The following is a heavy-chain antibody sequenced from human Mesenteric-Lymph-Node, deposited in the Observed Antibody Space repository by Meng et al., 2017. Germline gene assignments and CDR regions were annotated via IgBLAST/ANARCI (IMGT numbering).Heavy chain of an antibody. V-gene: IGHV1-46*01. Sequence: ASVKVSCKASGYTFTSYYMHWVRQAPGQGLEWMGIINPSGGSTSYAQKFQGRVTMTRDTSTSTVYMELSSLRSEDTAVYYCARAYYDILTGYFQSPLDYWGQGTLVTVSS. CDR1: GYTFTSYY. D-gene: IGHD3-9*01. CDR3: ARAYYDILTGYFQSPLDY. CDR2: INPSGGST. J-gene: IGHJ4*02.